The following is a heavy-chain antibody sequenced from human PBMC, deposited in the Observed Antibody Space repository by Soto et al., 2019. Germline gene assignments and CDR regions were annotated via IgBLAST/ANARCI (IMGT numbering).Heavy chain of an antibody. CDR1: GFSFDDYA. CDR3: AKRRGLRYGRYYFDY. D-gene: IGHD5-18*01. V-gene: IGHV3-9*01. CDR2: ISWNSGNI. J-gene: IGHJ4*01. Sequence: GGSLRLSCAASGFSFDDYAMHWVRQAPGKGLEWVSGISWNSGNIGYADSVKGRFTISRDNAKNSLYLQMNSLRTEDTALYYCAKRRGLRYGRYYFDYWVHGA.